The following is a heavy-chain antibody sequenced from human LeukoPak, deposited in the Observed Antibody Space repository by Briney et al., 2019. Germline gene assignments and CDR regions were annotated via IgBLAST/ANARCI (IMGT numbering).Heavy chain of an antibody. J-gene: IGHJ4*02. CDR3: ARSTTTSLFDY. V-gene: IGHV3-21*05. CDR1: GFTFSSYW. CDR2: ITSSGTFI. D-gene: IGHD1-1*01. Sequence: GGSLRLSCAASGFTFSSYWMSWVRQAPGKGLEWVSFITSSGTFIFYADSVKGRFTISRDNAKNSLYLQMNSLRAEDTAVYYCARSTTTSLFDYWGQGTLVSVPS.